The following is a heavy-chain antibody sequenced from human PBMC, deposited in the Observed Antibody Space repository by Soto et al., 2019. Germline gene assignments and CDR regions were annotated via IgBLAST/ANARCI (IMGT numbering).Heavy chain of an antibody. CDR3: AKDPSEPQALQNYFDY. CDR2: ISGSGGST. CDR1: GFTFSSYA. V-gene: IGHV3-23*01. Sequence: GGSLRLSCAASGFTFSSYAMSWVRQAPGKGLEWVSVISGSGGSTYYADSVKGRFTISRDNSKNALFLQMNSLRAEGTAVYFCAKDPSEPQALQNYFDYWGPGTLVTVSS. J-gene: IGHJ4*02.